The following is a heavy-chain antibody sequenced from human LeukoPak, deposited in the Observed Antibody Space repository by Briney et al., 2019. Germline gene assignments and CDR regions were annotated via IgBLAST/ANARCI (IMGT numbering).Heavy chain of an antibody. J-gene: IGHJ4*02. CDR2: INPSGGST. D-gene: IGHD3-3*01. CDR3: ARALADFWSGYYTEYYFDY. Sequence: ASVKVSCKASGYTFTSYYMHWVRQAPGQGLEWMGIINPSGGSTSYAQKFQGRVTMTRDTSTSTAYMELRSLRSDDTAVYYCARALADFWSGYYTEYYFDYWGQGTLVTVSS. V-gene: IGHV1-46*01. CDR1: GYTFTSYY.